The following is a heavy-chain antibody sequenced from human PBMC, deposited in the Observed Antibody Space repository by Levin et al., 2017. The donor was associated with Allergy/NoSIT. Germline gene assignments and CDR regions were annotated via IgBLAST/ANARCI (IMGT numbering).Heavy chain of an antibody. V-gene: IGHV3-33*01. J-gene: IGHJ3*02. CDR1: GFTFSSYG. CDR3: ARDGGTKQYYDFWSGYRSDAFDI. D-gene: IGHD3-3*01. Sequence: GGSLRLSCAASGFTFSSYGMHWVRQAPGKGLEWVAVIWYDGSNKYYADSVKGRFTISRDNSKNTLYLQMNSLRAEDTAVYYCARDGGTKQYYDFWSGYRSDAFDIWGQGTMVTVSS. CDR2: IWYDGSNK.